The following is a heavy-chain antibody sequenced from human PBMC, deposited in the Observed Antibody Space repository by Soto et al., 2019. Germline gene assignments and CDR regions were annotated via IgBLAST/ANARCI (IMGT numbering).Heavy chain of an antibody. Sequence: GGSLRLSCAASGFTFSSYAMHWVRQAPGKGLEWVAVIWYDGSNTYYAVSLKGRLTISRDNSKNTVYLQMNSLRDEDTAVYYSARGFGSYGYSGHNYWGPGTLVTVSS. CDR2: IWYDGSNT. V-gene: IGHV3-33*08. J-gene: IGHJ4*02. CDR1: GFTFSSYA. CDR3: ARGFGSYGYSGHNY. D-gene: IGHD5-18*01.